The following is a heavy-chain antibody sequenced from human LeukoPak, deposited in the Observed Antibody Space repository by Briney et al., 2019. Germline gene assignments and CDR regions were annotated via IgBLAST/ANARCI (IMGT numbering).Heavy chain of an antibody. Sequence: LEALSLTRTVSGGSISSYCWGWIRQPPGEGRGWSGYIYYSWSTNYNLTLRNRVTLSVDKSIKQFALTLSAVTAADGPVYLCPDTGYSYNYWGQGTLVTVSS. CDR1: GGSISSYC. J-gene: IGHJ4*02. CDR2: IYYSWST. V-gene: IGHV4-59*08. CDR3: PDTGYSYNY. D-gene: IGHD4-11*01.